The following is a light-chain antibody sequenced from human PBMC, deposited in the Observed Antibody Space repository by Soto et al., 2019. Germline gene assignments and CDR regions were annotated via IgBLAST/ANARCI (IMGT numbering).Light chain of an antibody. CDR1: QGVSSD. CDR3: QQRSNWPPIT. Sequence: EIVLTQSPATLSLSPGERVTLSCRASQGVSSDLAWYQQKPGQAPRLLIYDASNRATGIPARFSGSGSWTDFTLTISSLEPEDFAVYYCQQRSNWPPITFGQGTRLEIK. CDR2: DAS. J-gene: IGKJ5*01. V-gene: IGKV3-11*01.